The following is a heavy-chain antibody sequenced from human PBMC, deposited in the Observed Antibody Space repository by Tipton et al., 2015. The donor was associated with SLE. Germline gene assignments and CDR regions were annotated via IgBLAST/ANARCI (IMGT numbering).Heavy chain of an antibody. D-gene: IGHD2-15*01. CDR3: ARGSVVADDF. J-gene: IGHJ4*02. V-gene: IGHV4-61*10. CDR1: GGSIPSGTYY. Sequence: TLSLTCSVSGGSIPSGTYYWSWIRQPAGKGLEWIGYIHYNRDTNYHPSLKSRVTISVDTSKNQHSLKLTSVTAADTAVYYCARGSVVADDFWGQGTLVTVSS. CDR2: IHYNRDT.